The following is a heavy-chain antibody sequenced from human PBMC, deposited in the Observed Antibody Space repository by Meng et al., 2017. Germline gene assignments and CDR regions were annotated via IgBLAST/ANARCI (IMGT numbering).Heavy chain of an antibody. CDR1: GYTFSSYA. CDR2: IKSKTDGGTT. CDR3: TTDLSPPFDY. J-gene: IGHJ4*02. Sequence: VQLWRSGADVKNPGASVKVSCKASGYTFSSYAMSWVRQAPGKGLEWVGRIKSKTDGGTTDYAAPVKGRFTISRDDSKNTLYLQMNSLKTEDTAVYYCTTDLSPPFDYWGQGTLVTVSS. V-gene: IGHV3-15*01.